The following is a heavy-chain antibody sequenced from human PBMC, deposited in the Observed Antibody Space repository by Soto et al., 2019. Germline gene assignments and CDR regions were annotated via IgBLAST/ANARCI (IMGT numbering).Heavy chain of an antibody. CDR1: GYSISSGYY. Sequence: SETLSLTCAVSGYSISSGYYWGWIRQPPGKGLEWIGSIFHSGITYYNTSLKSRVTISVDTSKNQFSLNLSSVTAADTAVYFCARDYGYCSSSTCRDYWGQGTLVTAPQ. J-gene: IGHJ4*02. V-gene: IGHV4-38-2*02. CDR3: ARDYGYCSSSTCRDY. D-gene: IGHD2-2*01. CDR2: IFHSGIT.